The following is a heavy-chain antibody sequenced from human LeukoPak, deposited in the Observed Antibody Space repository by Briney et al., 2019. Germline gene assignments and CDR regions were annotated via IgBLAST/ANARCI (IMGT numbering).Heavy chain of an antibody. V-gene: IGHV4-39*01. J-gene: IGHJ6*03. CDR3: ARHVHSSGWPTYYYYMDV. CDR1: GGSISSSSYY. Sequence: PSETLSLTCTVSGGSISSSSYYWGWIRQPPGKGLEWIGSIYYSGSTYYNPSLKSRVTISADTTKNQFSLKLSSVTAADTAVYYCARHVHSSGWPTYYYYMDVWGKGTTVTVSS. CDR2: IYYSGST. D-gene: IGHD6-19*01.